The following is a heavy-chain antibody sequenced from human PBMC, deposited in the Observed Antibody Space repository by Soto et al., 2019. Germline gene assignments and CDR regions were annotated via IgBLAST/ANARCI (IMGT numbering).Heavy chain of an antibody. J-gene: IGHJ4*02. D-gene: IGHD1-26*01. CDR3: ARTPSGSYGYYFDY. Sequence: ASVKVSCKASGYTFTSYGISWVRQAPGQGLEWMGWISAYNGNTNYAQKLRGRVTMTTDTSTSTAYMELRSLGSDDTAVYYCARTPSGSYGYYFDYWGQGTLVTVSS. CDR2: ISAYNGNT. CDR1: GYTFTSYG. V-gene: IGHV1-18*04.